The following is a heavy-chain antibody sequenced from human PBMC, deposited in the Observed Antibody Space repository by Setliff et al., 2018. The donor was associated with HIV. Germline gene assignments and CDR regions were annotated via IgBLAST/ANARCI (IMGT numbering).Heavy chain of an antibody. D-gene: IGHD4-17*01. V-gene: IGHV4-59*11. CDR3: AKGAGFYGDYTFDY. Sequence: ASETLSLTCTVSGASITSHYWSWIRQSPGRELEWIGYIYSTGSTNHNPSLQSRVSISMDASKNKFSLKVTSVTSADTAVYYCAKGAGFYGDYTFDYWGQGNLVTVSS. CDR1: GASITSHY. CDR2: IYSTGST. J-gene: IGHJ4*02.